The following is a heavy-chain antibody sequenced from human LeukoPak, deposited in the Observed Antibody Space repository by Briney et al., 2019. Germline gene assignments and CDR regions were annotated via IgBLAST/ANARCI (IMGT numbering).Heavy chain of an antibody. Sequence: SETLSLTCTVSGGSIRSYYWSWIRQPAGKGLEWIGRIYTTVSTNYNPSTNYNPSLKSRVTLSVDTSKNQFSLKLSSVTAADTAVYYCAVYYYDSSGYWIDYWGQGTLVTVSS. D-gene: IGHD3-22*01. V-gene: IGHV4-59*08. CDR1: GGSIRSYY. J-gene: IGHJ4*02. CDR3: AVYYYDSSGYWIDY. CDR2: IYTTVSTNYNPST.